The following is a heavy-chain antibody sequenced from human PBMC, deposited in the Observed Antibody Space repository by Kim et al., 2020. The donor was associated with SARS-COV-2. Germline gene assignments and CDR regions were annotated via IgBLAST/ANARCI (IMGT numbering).Heavy chain of an antibody. D-gene: IGHD6-13*01. CDR3: ATGYSSSWYVY. Sequence: TIYAQKFHGRVTMTEDTSTDTAYMELSSLRSEDTAVYYCATGYSSSWYVYWGQGTLVTVSS. V-gene: IGHV1-24*01. J-gene: IGHJ4*02. CDR2: T.